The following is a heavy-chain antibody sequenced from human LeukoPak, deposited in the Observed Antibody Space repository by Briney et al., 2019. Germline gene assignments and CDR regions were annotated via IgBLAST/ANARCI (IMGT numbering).Heavy chain of an antibody. CDR2: INPNNGGT. V-gene: IGHV1-2*02. D-gene: IGHD6-25*01. CDR3: ARDGAVISSGLGF. J-gene: IGHJ4*02. Sequence: GASVKVSCKASGYTFTGYSMHWVRQAPGQGLEWMGWINPNNGGTNYAQNFQGRVTMTSNTSINTGYMELSRLRSDDTAVYYCARDGAVISSGLGFWGQGTLVTASS. CDR1: GYTFTGYS.